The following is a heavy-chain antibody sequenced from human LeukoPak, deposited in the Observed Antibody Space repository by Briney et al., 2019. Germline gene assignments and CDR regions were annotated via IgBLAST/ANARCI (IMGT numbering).Heavy chain of an antibody. D-gene: IGHD3-16*01. J-gene: IGHJ6*02. CDR2: INSDGSST. Sequence: PGGSLRLSCAASGFTFSSYWMHWVRQAPGKGLVWVSRINSDGSSTSYADSVKGRFTISRDNAKNTLYLQMNSLRAEDTAVYYCARVELGEYGMDVWGQGTTVTVSS. CDR3: ARVELGEYGMDV. V-gene: IGHV3-74*01. CDR1: GFTFSSYW.